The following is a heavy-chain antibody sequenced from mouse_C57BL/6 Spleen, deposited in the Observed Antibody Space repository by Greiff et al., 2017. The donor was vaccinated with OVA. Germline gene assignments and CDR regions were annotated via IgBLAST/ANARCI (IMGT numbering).Heavy chain of an antibody. D-gene: IGHD2-1*01. J-gene: IGHJ3*01. CDR2: IDPSDSYT. CDR3: AREGNYVAY. V-gene: IGHV1-59*01. CDR1: GYTFTSYW. Sequence: QVQLQQSGAELVRPGTSVKLSCKASGYTFTSYWMHWVKQRPGQGLEWIGVIDPSDSYTNYNQKFKGKATLTVDTSSSTAYMQLSSLTSADSAGYSCAREGNYVAYWGQGTLVTVSA.